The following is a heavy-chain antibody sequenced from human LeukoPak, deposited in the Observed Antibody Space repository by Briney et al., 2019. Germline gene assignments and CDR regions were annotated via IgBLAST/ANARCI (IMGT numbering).Heavy chain of an antibody. D-gene: IGHD2-2*01. V-gene: IGHV4-39*07. Sequence: SETLSLTCTVSGGSISSSSYYWGWIRQPPGKGLEWIGSIYYSGSTYYNPSLKSRVTISVDTSKNQFSLKLSSVTAADTAVYYCARKGGDCSSTSCPPDDNWFDPWGQGTLVTVSS. CDR1: GGSISSSSYY. CDR3: ARKGGDCSSTSCPPDDNWFDP. J-gene: IGHJ5*02. CDR2: IYYSGST.